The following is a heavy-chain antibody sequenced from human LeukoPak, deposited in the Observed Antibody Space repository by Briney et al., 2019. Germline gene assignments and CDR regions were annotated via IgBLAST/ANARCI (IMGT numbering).Heavy chain of an antibody. CDR1: GGSISSSSYY. J-gene: IGHJ4*02. CDR3: ARRQNRILLWSGRLDY. CDR2: IYYSGST. V-gene: IGHV4-39*07. Sequence: SETLSLTCTVSGGSISSSSYYWGWIRQPPGKGLEWIGSIYYSGSTNYNPSLKSRVTISIDTSKNQFSLKLSSVTAADTALYYCARRQNRILLWSGRLDYWGQGTLVTVSS. D-gene: IGHD3-10*01.